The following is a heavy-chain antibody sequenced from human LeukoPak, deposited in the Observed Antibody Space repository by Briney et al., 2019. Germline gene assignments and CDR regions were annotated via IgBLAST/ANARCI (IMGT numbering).Heavy chain of an antibody. J-gene: IGHJ4*02. CDR3: AKEAVAAAGPFAY. CDR1: GFTFSSYA. V-gene: IGHV3-23*01. Sequence: GGSLRLSCAASGFTFSSYAMSWVRQAPGKGLEWVSSISGSGGSIYYADSVKGRFTISRDNSKSTLYLQMNSLRAEDTAIYYCAKEAVAAAGPFAYWGQGTLVTVSS. CDR2: ISGSGGSI. D-gene: IGHD6-13*01.